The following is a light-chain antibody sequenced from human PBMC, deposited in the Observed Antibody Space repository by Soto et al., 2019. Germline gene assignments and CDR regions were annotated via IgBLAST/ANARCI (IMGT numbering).Light chain of an antibody. V-gene: IGLV2-14*03. Sequence: QSVLTQPASVSGSPGQSITISCTGTSNDVGGYNYVSWYQHHPGKAPKLMIYDVSNRPSGVSNRFSGSKSGNTASLTISGLQSEDEADYYCSSYTSSSTLYVFGTGTKVT. J-gene: IGLJ1*01. CDR2: DVS. CDR1: SNDVGGYNY. CDR3: SSYTSSSTLYV.